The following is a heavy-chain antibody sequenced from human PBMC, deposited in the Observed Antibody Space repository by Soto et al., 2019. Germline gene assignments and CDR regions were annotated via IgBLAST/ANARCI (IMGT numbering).Heavy chain of an antibody. CDR1: GFAFSSYA. CDR2: VSGSGGRT. V-gene: IGHV3-23*01. CDR3: GKDRGVSRGHYDYIRGRIFDY. D-gene: IGHD3-16*01. Sequence: EVQLLESGGGLVQPGGSLRLSCAASGFAFSSYAMGWVRQAPGKRLEWVSAVSGSGGRTYYADSVKGRFTISRDNSETTLYLKMNSLRAGDTALYYCGKDRGVSRGHYDYIRGRIFDYWGQGTLVTVSS. J-gene: IGHJ4*02.